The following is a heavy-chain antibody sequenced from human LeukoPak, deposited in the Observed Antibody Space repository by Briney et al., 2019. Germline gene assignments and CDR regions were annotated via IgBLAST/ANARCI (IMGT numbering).Heavy chain of an antibody. CDR2: ISAYNGNT. D-gene: IGHD2-21*02. CDR3: ARDLAYREVTYFDY. J-gene: IGHJ4*02. CDR1: GYTFTSYG. Sequence: EASVNVSCKASGYTFTSYGISWVRQAPGQGLEWMGWISAYNGNTNYAQKLQGRVTMTTDTSTSTAYMELRSLRSDDTAVYYCARDLAYREVTYFDYWGQGTLVTVSS. V-gene: IGHV1-18*01.